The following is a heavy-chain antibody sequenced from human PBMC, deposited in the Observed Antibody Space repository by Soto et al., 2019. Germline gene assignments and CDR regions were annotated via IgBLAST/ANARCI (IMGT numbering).Heavy chain of an antibody. D-gene: IGHD2-8*01. Sequence: SVKVSCKASGGTFSSYAISWVRQAPGQGLEWMGGIIPIFGTANYAQKFQGRVTITADESTSTAYMELSSLRSEDTAVYYCARVGGYCTNGVCYPHAYYYYYGMDVCGQVTTVTVSS. V-gene: IGHV1-69*13. CDR3: ARVGGYCTNGVCYPHAYYYYYGMDV. J-gene: IGHJ6*02. CDR1: GGTFSSYA. CDR2: IIPIFGTA.